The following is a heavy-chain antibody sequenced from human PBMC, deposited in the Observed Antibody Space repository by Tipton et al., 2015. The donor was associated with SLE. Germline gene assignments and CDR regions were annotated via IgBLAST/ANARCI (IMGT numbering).Heavy chain of an antibody. CDR2: VTQSGAT. J-gene: IGHJ3*02. Sequence: LRLSCTVSGDSISSGGYYWSWIRQPPGKGLEWIGEVTQSGATNYNPSLKSRVTISVDTSQTQFSLKLTSVTAADTAVYYCARDYYGSGFDAFDIWGQGTMVTVSS. D-gene: IGHD3-10*01. CDR1: GDSISSGGYY. V-gene: IGHV4-61*08. CDR3: ARDYYGSGFDAFDI.